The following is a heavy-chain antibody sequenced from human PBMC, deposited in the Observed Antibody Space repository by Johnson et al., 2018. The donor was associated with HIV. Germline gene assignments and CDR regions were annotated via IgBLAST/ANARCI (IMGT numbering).Heavy chain of an antibody. D-gene: IGHD6-13*01. Sequence: VQLVESGGGLVQPGGSLRLSCAASGFTFSNYWMSWVRQAPGKGLEWVANIKQDGSEKYYVDSVKGRFTISRDNAKNSLYLQLNSLRAEDTAVYYCARAGRQQLVLDAFDIWGQGTMVTVSS. CDR3: ARAGRQQLVLDAFDI. V-gene: IGHV3-7*01. CDR1: GFTFSNYW. J-gene: IGHJ3*02. CDR2: IKQDGSEK.